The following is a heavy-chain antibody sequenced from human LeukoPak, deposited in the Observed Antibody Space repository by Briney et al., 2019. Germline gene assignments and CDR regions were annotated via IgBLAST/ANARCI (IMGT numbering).Heavy chain of an antibody. CDR1: GLTFSSYG. D-gene: IGHD3-16*01. Sequence: GGSLRLSCGASGLTFSSYGMSWVRQAPGKGLEWVSSISGSGGSTYYADSVKGRFTISRDNSKNTLYLQMNSLRAEDTAVYYCATLSGLGETHDYWGQGTLVTVSS. CDR3: ATLSGLGETHDY. CDR2: ISGSGGST. J-gene: IGHJ4*02. V-gene: IGHV3-23*01.